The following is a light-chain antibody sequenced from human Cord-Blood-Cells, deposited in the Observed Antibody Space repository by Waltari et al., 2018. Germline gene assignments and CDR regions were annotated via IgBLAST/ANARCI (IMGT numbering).Light chain of an antibody. CDR1: QTFSSY. CDR3: QHSYSTPPFT. V-gene: IGKV1-39*01. Sequence: DIQMTQSPSSLSASVGDTATITCLASQTFSSYLNWYQQKAGKAPKPLTYAASSLQSGVPSRFIGSGSGRDLSLTISRPQAGECATGYCQHSYSTPPFTFGPGAKVDIK. CDR2: AAS. J-gene: IGKJ3*01.